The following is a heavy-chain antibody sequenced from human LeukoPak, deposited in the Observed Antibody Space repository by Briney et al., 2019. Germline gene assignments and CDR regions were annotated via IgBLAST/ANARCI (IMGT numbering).Heavy chain of an antibody. J-gene: IGHJ6*02. V-gene: IGHV3-66*01. Sequence: TGGSLRLSCAVSGFTVTSNYMSWVRQAPGKGLEWVSVVHPGGFTCHADSVKGRFTISRDTSKNTVYLQMNSLRAEDTAVYYCAIGGVIWRMDVWGQGTTVTVSS. CDR3: AIGGVIWRMDV. D-gene: IGHD2/OR15-2a*01. CDR2: VHPGGFT. CDR1: GFTVTSNY.